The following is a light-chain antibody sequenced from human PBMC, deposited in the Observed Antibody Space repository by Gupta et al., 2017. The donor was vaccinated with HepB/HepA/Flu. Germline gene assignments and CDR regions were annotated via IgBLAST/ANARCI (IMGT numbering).Light chain of an antibody. J-gene: IGLJ3*02. V-gene: IGLV2-23*02. CDR3: CSYVGTSAPWV. CDR2: EVT. CDR1: SSDVGSYNL. Sequence: SSLSQPSSVSASPGQSITISCTATSSDVGSYNLVSWYQLHPGKAPKLIIYEVTNRPSGISNRFSGSKSGNKASLTISGLQAEDEADYYCCSYVGTSAPWVFGGGTKLTVL.